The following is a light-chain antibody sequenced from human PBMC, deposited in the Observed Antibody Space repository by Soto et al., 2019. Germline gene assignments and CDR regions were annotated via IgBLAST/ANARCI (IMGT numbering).Light chain of an antibody. J-gene: IGKJ1*01. CDR3: QQRSNWPRT. Sequence: EVVLTQSPGTLSLSPGERATLSCRASQSVSGSDLAWYQQKPGQAPRLLIYGASNRATGIPARFSGSGSGTDFTLTISSLEPEDFAVYYCQQRSNWPRTFGQGTKVDIK. CDR2: GAS. V-gene: IGKV3D-20*02. CDR1: QSVSGSD.